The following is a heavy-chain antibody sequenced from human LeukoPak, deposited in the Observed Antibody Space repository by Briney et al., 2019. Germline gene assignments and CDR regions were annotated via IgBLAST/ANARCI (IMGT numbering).Heavy chain of an antibody. J-gene: IGHJ4*02. D-gene: IGHD4-17*01. CDR2: ISVSGGSA. CDR1: GFTFSSYA. Sequence: PGGSLRLSCAASGFTFSSYAMNWARQAPGEGLEWVSAISVSGGSAYYADSVKGRFTISRDNSKNTLYLQMSSLRAEDTAIYYCAKTPGLGLDDGFGDQFFDYWGQGTLVTVSS. V-gene: IGHV3-23*01. CDR3: AKTPGLGLDDGFGDQFFDY.